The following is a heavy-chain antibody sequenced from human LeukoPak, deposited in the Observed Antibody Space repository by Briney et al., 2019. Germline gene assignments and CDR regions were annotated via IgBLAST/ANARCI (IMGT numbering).Heavy chain of an antibody. J-gene: IGHJ6*03. CDR1: RFTFSSYG. V-gene: IGHV3-33*01. CDR3: ARDHKSSSSWYFGGPYYYMDV. D-gene: IGHD6-13*01. Sequence: PGGSLRLSCAASRFTFSSYGMHWVRQAPGKGLEWVAVIWYDGSNKYYADSGKGRFTISRDNSKNTLYLQMTSMRAEDTAVYYCARDHKSSSSWYFGGPYYYMDVWGKGTTVTVSS. CDR2: IWYDGSNK.